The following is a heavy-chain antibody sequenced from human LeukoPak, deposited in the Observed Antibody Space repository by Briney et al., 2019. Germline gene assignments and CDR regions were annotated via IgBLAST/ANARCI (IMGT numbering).Heavy chain of an antibody. V-gene: IGHV4-39*07. CDR1: GDSISSSSYY. D-gene: IGHD6-19*01. CDR3: ARDFGFGSA. CDR2: IYYSGST. J-gene: IGHJ5*02. Sequence: KPSETLSLTCTVSGDSISSSSYYWGWIRQPPGKGLEWIGSIYYSGSTYYNPSLKSRVTMSVDTSKNQFSLKVTSVTAADTAVYYCARDFGFGSAWGQGAKVTVSS.